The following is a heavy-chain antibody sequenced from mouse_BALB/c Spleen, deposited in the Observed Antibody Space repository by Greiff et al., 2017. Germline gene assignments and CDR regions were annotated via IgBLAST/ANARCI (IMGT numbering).Heavy chain of an antibody. CDR2: ISYDGSN. CDR1: GYSITSGYY. CDR3: ASSGDYFDY. V-gene: IGHV3-6*02. J-gene: IGHJ2*01. Sequence: DVKLQESGPGLVKPSQSLSLTCSVTGYSITSGYYWNWIRQFPGNKLEWMGYISYDGSNNYNPSLKNRISITRDTSKNQFFLKLNSVTTEDTATYYCASSGDYFDYWGQGTTLTVSS.